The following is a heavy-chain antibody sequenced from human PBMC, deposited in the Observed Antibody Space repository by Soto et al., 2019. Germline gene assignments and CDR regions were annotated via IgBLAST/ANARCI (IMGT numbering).Heavy chain of an antibody. CDR1: GFTFSSYW. J-gene: IGHJ6*02. CDR3: ASLDIIYGDSDTDYYGMDV. CDR2: INSDGSST. V-gene: IGHV3-74*01. Sequence: GGSLRLSCAASGFTFSSYWMHWVRQAPGKGLVWVSRINSDGSSTSYADSVKGRFTISRDNAKNTLYLQMNSLRAEDTAVYYCASLDIIYGDSDTDYYGMDVWGQGSTVT. D-gene: IGHD4-17*01.